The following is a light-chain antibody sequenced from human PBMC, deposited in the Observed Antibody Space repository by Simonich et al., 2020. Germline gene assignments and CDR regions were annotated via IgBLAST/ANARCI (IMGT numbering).Light chain of an antibody. J-gene: IGLJ2*01. CDR3: GTWDSSLSAGV. V-gene: IGLV1-51*01. Sequence: QSVLTQPPSVSAAPGPKVTISCSGSSSNIGNNYVSWSQQLPGTAPKRLIYDNNKRPSGIPDRFSGSKTGTSATLGITGLQTGDEADYYCGTWDSSLSAGVFGGGTKLTVL. CDR2: DNN. CDR1: SSNIGNNY.